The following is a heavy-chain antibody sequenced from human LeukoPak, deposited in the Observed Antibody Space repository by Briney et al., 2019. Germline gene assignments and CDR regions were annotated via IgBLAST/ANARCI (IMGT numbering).Heavy chain of an antibody. V-gene: IGHV1-18*04. CDR1: GYTFTNYG. CDR3: ARVPPSAHQLLSSDY. CDR2: ISANNGET. J-gene: IGHJ4*02. D-gene: IGHD2-2*01. Sequence: ASVMVSCKASGYTFTNYGISWVRQAPGQGLEWMAWISANNGETRYAQNLQGRLTMTTDTSTSTAYMELRSLRLDDTAVYYCARVPPSAHQLLSSDYWGQGTQVTVSS.